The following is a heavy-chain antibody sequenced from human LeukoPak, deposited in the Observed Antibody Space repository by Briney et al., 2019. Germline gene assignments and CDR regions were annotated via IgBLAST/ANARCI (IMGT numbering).Heavy chain of an antibody. D-gene: IGHD3-10*01. CDR2: INPNSGGT. CDR3: ARDYDYGSGTSRNWFDP. J-gene: IGHJ5*02. Sequence: GASVKVSCKASGYTFTGYYMHWVRQAPGQGLEWMGWINPNSGGTNYAQKLQGRVTMTTDTSTSTAYMELRSLRSDDTAVYYCARDYDYGSGTSRNWFDPWGQGTLVTVSS. V-gene: IGHV1-2*02. CDR1: GYTFTGYY.